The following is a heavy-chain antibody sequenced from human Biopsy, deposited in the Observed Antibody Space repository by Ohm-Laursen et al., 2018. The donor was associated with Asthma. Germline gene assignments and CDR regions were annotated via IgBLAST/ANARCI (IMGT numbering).Heavy chain of an antibody. D-gene: IGHD7-27*01. CDR2: LHYSGNPYYT. CDR1: GGSISNSNYY. Sequence: SDTLSLTCTVSGGSISNSNYYWGWIRQSPGKGLEWIGSLHYSGNPYYTFYNPSLESRVTISLDASKNEFSLKLTYVTAADTAVYYCARHWDWGSFFDYWGQGTPVTVSS. J-gene: IGHJ4*02. CDR3: ARHWDWGSFFDY. V-gene: IGHV4-39*01.